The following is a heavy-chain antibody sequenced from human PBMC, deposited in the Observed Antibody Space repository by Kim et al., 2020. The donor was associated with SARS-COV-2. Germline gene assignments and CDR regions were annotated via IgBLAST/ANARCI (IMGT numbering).Heavy chain of an antibody. Sequence: SETLSLTCTVSGGSISSSSYYWGWIRQPPGKGLEWIGSIYYSGSTYYNPSLKSRVTISVDTSKNQFSLKLSSVTAADTAVYYCRVVVVPAAMNLLDYWGQGTLVTVSS. CDR2: IYYSGST. V-gene: IGHV4-39*07. CDR1: GGSISSSSYY. CDR3: RVVVVPAAMNLLDY. D-gene: IGHD2-2*01. J-gene: IGHJ4*02.